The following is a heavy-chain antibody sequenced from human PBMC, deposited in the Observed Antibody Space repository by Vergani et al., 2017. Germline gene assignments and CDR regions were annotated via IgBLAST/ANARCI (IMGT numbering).Heavy chain of an antibody. CDR2: IYPGDSDT. CDR1: GYIFTSYW. D-gene: IGHD5-18*01. Sequence: EVQLVQSGAEVKKPGESLKISCKCSGYIFTSYWIGWVRQLPGKGLEWMGIIYPGDSDTRYSPSFQGQVTISANKSISTAYLQWSSLKASDTAMYYCGRLSPGGYSYGSPFDYWGQGTLVTVSS. J-gene: IGHJ4*02. V-gene: IGHV5-51*01. CDR3: GRLSPGGYSYGSPFDY.